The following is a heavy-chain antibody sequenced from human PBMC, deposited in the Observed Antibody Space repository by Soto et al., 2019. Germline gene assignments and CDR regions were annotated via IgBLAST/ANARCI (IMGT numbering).Heavy chain of an antibody. CDR1: GFTFSSYG. CDR3: AKIEGEQPDSFGIDY. J-gene: IGHJ4*02. D-gene: IGHD3-16*01. Sequence: QVQLVESGGGVVQPGRSLRLSCAASGFTFSSYGMHWVRQAPGKGLEWVAVISYEGSNKYYADSVKGRFTIASDNSKNTLYLQMNSLRAEETAVYYCAKIEGEQPDSFGIDYWSQGTLVTVS. CDR2: ISYEGSNK. V-gene: IGHV3-30*18.